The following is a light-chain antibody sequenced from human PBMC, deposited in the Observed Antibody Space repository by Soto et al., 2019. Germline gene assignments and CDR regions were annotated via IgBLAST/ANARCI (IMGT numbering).Light chain of an antibody. J-gene: IGLJ1*01. CDR1: SSDVGSYNY. CDR2: EVS. Sequence: QSALAQPASVSGSPGQSITISCTGTSSDVGSYNYVSWYQQVPGKAPKLLIYEVSNRPSGVSNRFSGSKSGNTASLTISRLQPEDEADYYCKSRAASITYVFGTGTKLTVL. CDR3: KSRAASITYV. V-gene: IGLV2-14*01.